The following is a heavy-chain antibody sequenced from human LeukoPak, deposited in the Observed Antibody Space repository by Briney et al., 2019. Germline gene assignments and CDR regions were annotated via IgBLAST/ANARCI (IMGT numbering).Heavy chain of an antibody. CDR3: ARGVYGSGRRRSDAFDI. J-gene: IGHJ3*02. V-gene: IGHV4-59*01. Sequence: SETLSLTCTVSGGSISSYYWSWIRQPPGKGLEWIGYIYYSGSTNYNPSLKSRVTISADTSKNQFSLKLSSVTAADTAVYYCARGVYGSGRRRSDAFDIWGQGTMVTVSS. CDR2: IYYSGST. D-gene: IGHD3-10*01. CDR1: GGSISSYY.